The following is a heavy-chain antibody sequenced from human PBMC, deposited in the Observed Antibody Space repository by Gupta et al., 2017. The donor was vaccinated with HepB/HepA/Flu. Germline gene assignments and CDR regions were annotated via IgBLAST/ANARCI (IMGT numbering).Heavy chain of an antibody. CDR2: INWNSNDV. Sequence: ELKLLETWATLVTPVSSLGLSCATAGFTFDASALHCVRQFQGKGLAWVSGINWNSNDVAYADSEKGRFTISRNNALNSVYLQMDSLKPEDTGIYYCVKASTGELLSKRLVFSNYGLEVWGQGTTVTVSS. V-gene: IGHV3-9*01. J-gene: IGHJ6*02. CDR3: VKASTGELLSKRLVFSNYGLEV. D-gene: IGHD3-10*01. CDR1: GFTFDASA.